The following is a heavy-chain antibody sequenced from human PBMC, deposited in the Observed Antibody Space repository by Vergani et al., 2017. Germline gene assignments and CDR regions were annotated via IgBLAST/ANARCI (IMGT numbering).Heavy chain of an antibody. V-gene: IGHV3-33*01. CDR3: ARYQYQLLQAAFDI. CDR2: IWYDGSNK. D-gene: IGHD2-2*01. Sequence: QVQLVESGGGVVQPGRSLRLSCAASGFTFSSYGMHWVRQAPGKGLEWVAVIWYDGSNKYYADSVKGRFTISRDNSKNTLYLQMNSLRAEDTAVYYCARYQYQLLQAAFDIWGQGTMVTVSS. CDR1: GFTFSSYG. J-gene: IGHJ3*02.